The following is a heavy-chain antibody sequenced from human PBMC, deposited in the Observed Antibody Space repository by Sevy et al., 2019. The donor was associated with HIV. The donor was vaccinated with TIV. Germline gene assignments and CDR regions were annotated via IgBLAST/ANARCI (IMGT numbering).Heavy chain of an antibody. D-gene: IGHD1-1*01. CDR1: GGSISSYY. CDR3: ARNNWNAYPPRFDFDY. Sequence: SETLSLTCTVSGGSISSYYWSWIRQPPGKGLEWIGYIYYSGSTNYNPSLKSRVTISVDTSKNQFSLKLSSVTAADTAVYYGARNNWNAYPPRFDFDYWGQGTLVTVSS. CDR2: IYYSGST. J-gene: IGHJ4*02. V-gene: IGHV4-59*01.